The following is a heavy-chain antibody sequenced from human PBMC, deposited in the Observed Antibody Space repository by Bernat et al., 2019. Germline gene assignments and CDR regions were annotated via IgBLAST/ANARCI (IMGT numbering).Heavy chain of an antibody. CDR1: GFTFSNYW. D-gene: IGHD6-19*01. Sequence: EVQLVESGGGLVQPGGSLRLSCAASGFTFSNYWIHWVRQAPGKGLVWVSRIKSDGRKTDYADSVKGRFTISRDNAKNTLYLQMNSLRAEDTAVYYCARGTSDWPGVDFWGQGTLVTVSS. V-gene: IGHV3-74*01. CDR2: IKSDGRKT. J-gene: IGHJ4*02. CDR3: ARGTSDWPGVDF.